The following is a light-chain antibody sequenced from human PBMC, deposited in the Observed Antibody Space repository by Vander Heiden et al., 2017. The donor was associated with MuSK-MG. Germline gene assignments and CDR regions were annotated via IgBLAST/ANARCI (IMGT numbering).Light chain of an antibody. CDR3: SEWADSLNSSVV. CDR2: RNN. J-gene: IGLJ2*01. CDR1: SSTSGSNT. V-gene: IGLV1-44*01. Sequence: VLTPPPSASRTPGQRITSPWSGSSSTSGSNTENWYQQLPGTAPKPLIDRNNQRPSGVPDRFSGSKSGNSASPAISGLQSEDEAEDDCSEWADSLNSSVVFGTGTKLTVL.